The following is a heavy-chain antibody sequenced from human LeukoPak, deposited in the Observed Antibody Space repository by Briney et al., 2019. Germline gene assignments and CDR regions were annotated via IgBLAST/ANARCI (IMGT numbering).Heavy chain of an antibody. CDR2: ISSSSSYI. CDR3: AKFPLYYYDSSGYYGDAFDI. CDR1: GFTFSSYS. Sequence: KSGGSLRLSCAASGFTFSSYSMNWVRQAPGKGLESVSSISSSSSYIYYADSVKGRFTISRDNAKNSLYLQMNSLRAEDTAVYYCAKFPLYYYDSSGYYGDAFDIWGQGTMVTVSS. V-gene: IGHV3-21*01. J-gene: IGHJ3*02. D-gene: IGHD3-22*01.